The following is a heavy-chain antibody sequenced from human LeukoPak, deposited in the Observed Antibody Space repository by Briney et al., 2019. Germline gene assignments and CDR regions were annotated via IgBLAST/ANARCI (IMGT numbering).Heavy chain of an antibody. CDR2: IYDSGST. J-gene: IGHJ4*02. V-gene: IGHV4-59*12. CDR1: GGSIRSYY. Sequence: SETLSLTCTVSGGSIRSYYWSWIRQPPGKGLEWVGYIYDSGSTSYNPSLKSRVTISVDTSKNQFSLKLSSVTAADTAVYYCARAGDNFWSGYYLDYWGQGTLVTVSS. CDR3: ARAGDNFWSGYYLDY. D-gene: IGHD3-3*01.